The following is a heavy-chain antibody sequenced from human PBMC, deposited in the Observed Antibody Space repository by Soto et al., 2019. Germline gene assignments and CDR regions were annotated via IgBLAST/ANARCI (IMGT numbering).Heavy chain of an antibody. CDR2: IYHSGNI. CDR3: ARIPSL. V-gene: IGHV4-30-2*01. J-gene: IGHJ4*02. Sequence: PSETLSLTCAVCGGSISSGGYSWTWIRQPPGKGLEWIGYIYHSGNIYYKTSLKSRVTISVDRSKNQFSLKLSSVTAADTAVYYCARIPSLWGQGTLVTVSS. D-gene: IGHD2-21*01. CDR1: GGSISSGGYS.